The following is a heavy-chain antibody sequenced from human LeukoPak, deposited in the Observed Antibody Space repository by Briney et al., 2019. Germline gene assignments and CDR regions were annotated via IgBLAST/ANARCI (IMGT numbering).Heavy chain of an antibody. CDR1: GGSISSSHYS. Sequence: SETLSLTCTVSGGSISSSHYSWSWIRQPAGRGPVWIGRIYSSGSTNYNPSLKSRGTISVDTSKNQFSLKLSSVTAADTAVYHCARDPGDCSNGVCYLFDYWGQGTLVTVSS. J-gene: IGHJ4*02. V-gene: IGHV4-61*02. D-gene: IGHD2-8*01. CDR3: ARDPGDCSNGVCYLFDY. CDR2: IYSSGST.